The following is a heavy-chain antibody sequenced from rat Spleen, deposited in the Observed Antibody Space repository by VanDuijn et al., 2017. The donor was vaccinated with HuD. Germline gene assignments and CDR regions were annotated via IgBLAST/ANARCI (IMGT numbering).Heavy chain of an antibody. Sequence: EVQLVESGGGLVQPGRSLKLSCAASGFTFSDYGMAWVRQAPTKGLEWVATINYDGGTPYYRDSVKGRFTISRDNAKNTLYLQMDSLRSEDTATYYCVRHGYTRYYFDYWGQGVMVTVSS. D-gene: IGHD1-9*01. V-gene: IGHV5-29*01. J-gene: IGHJ2*01. CDR2: INYDGGTP. CDR3: VRHGYTRYYFDY. CDR1: GFTFSDYG.